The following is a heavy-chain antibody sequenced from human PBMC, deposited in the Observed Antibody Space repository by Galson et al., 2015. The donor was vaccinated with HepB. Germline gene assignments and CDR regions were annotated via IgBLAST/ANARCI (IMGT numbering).Heavy chain of an antibody. J-gene: IGHJ4*02. V-gene: IGHV3-48*04. D-gene: IGHD5-18*01. CDR2: ISSSSSTI. Sequence: SLRLSCAASGFTFSSYSMNWVRQAPGKGLEWVSYISSSSSTIYYADSVKGRFTISRDNAKNSLYLQMNSLRAEDTAVYYCARDRSAHDSYVPRGDYWGQGTLVTVSS. CDR3: ARDRSAHDSYVPRGDY. CDR1: GFTFSSYS.